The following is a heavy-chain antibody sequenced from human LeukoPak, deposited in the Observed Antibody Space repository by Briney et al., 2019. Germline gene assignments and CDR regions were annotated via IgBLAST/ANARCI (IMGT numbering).Heavy chain of an antibody. CDR1: GFTVSSYA. J-gene: IGHJ4*02. Sequence: GGYLRLSCAASGFTVSSYAMSWVRKAPGMRLQLVSAISTDGGSTYSADSVKGRFTISRDNSKNTLFLQMNSLRAEDTAVYCCAKDYRGSFTDWGQGTLVTVSS. D-gene: IGHD1-26*01. V-gene: IGHV3-23*01. CDR3: AKDYRGSFTD. CDR2: ISTDGGST.